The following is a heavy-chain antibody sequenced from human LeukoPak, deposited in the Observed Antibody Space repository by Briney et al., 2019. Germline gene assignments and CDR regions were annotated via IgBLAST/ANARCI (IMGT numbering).Heavy chain of an antibody. Sequence: ASVKVSCKSSGYAFTSYHIHWMRQAPGQGLGWMGIIIPSSGSTTYAQKFQGRVTITRDTSASTAYMELSSLRSEDTAVYYCARAHYHDYGDQGGAFDIWGQGTMVTVSS. CDR2: IIPSSGST. V-gene: IGHV1-46*01. CDR3: ARAHYHDYGDQGGAFDI. D-gene: IGHD4-17*01. CDR1: GYAFTSYH. J-gene: IGHJ3*02.